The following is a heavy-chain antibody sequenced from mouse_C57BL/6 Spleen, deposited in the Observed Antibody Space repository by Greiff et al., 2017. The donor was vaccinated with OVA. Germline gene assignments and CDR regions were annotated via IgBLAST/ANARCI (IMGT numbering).Heavy chain of an antibody. D-gene: IGHD2-4*01. CDR2: IYPGDGDT. CDR1: GYAFSSYW. V-gene: IGHV1-80*01. Sequence: QVQLQQSGAELVKPGASVKISCKASGYAFSSYWMNWVQQRPGKGLEWIGQIYPGDGDTNYNGKFKGKATLTADKSSSTAYMQLSSLTSEDSAVYFCARVYYDYAYAMDYWGQGTSVTVSS. CDR3: ARVYYDYAYAMDY. J-gene: IGHJ4*01.